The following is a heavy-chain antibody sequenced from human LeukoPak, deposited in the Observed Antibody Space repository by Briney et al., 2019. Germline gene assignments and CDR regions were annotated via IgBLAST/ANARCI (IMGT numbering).Heavy chain of an antibody. V-gene: IGHV5-51*01. D-gene: IGHD5-24*01. CDR2: IYPGDSDT. CDR1: GYSFESYW. CDR3: ARRRDGYPGHLDY. Sequence: RGEALKISGKGSGYSFESYWIGGGRQMPGKGLEWRGIIYPGDSDTRYSPSFQGQVTISADKSISTAYLQWSSLKAADTAIYYCARRRDGYPGHLDYWGQGTLVTVSS. J-gene: IGHJ4*02.